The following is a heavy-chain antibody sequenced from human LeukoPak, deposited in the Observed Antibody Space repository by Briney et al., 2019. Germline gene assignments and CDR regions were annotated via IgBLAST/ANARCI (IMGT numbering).Heavy chain of an antibody. CDR2: IYTSGST. CDR1: GGSISSYY. D-gene: IGHD4-17*01. CDR3: ARSGVTTWGRYYYYFIDV. V-gene: IGHV4-4*07. Sequence: PSETLSLTCTVSGGSISSYYWSWIRQPAAKGLEWIGRIYTSGSTNYNPSLKSRVTMSVDTSKNQFSLKLSSVTAADTAVYYCARSGVTTWGRYYYYFIDVWGKGTPVTVSS. J-gene: IGHJ6*04.